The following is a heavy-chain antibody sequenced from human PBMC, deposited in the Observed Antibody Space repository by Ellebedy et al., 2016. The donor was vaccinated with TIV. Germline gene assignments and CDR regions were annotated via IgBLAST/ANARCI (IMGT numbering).Heavy chain of an antibody. V-gene: IGHV3-74*01. Sequence: GESLKISCAASGFTFSRHWMHWIRQAPGKGLVWLSRINGDGGFTSHADFVKGRFTISRDNAKNTLYLQMNSLRAEDTAVYYCAKDLYSSSWYPSGYYYGMDVWGQGTTVTVSS. D-gene: IGHD6-13*01. CDR1: GFTFSRHW. J-gene: IGHJ6*02. CDR3: AKDLYSSSWYPSGYYYGMDV. CDR2: INGDGGFT.